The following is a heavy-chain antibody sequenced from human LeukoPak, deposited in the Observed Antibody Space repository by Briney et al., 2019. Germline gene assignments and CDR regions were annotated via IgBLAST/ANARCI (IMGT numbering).Heavy chain of an antibody. J-gene: IGHJ6*03. CDR3: YMDV. CDR1: GGSISQYY. CDR2: IHASGTT. Sequence: SATLSLTCAVSGGSISQYYWSWLRQAPGKGLEWIGYIHASGTTTYNPSLKSRVTMSVDTSNNQFSLTLTTVTEAGTAVYFYYMDVWGKGTTVTVSS. V-gene: IGHV4-4*08.